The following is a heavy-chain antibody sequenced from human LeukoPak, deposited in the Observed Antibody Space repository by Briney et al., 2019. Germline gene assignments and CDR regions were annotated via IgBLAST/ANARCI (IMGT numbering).Heavy chain of an antibody. Sequence: WSWIRQPPXKGLEWIGEINHSGSTNYNPSLKSRVTISVDTSKNQFSLKLSSVTAADTAVYYCARASGATDWFDPWGQGTLVTVSS. CDR3: ARASGATDWFDP. CDR2: INHSGST. J-gene: IGHJ5*02. V-gene: IGHV4-34*01.